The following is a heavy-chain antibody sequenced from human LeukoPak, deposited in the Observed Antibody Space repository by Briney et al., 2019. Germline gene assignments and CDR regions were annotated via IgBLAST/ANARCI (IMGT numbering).Heavy chain of an antibody. J-gene: IGHJ4*02. CDR2: INPSGGST. CDR1: GYTFTSYY. CDR3: ARDLEGYCSGGSCYPYYFDY. V-gene: IGHV1-46*01. D-gene: IGHD2-15*01. Sequence: ASVKVSCKASGYTFTSYYMHWVRQAPGQGLEWMGIINPSGGSTSYAQKFQGRVTMTRDMPTSTVYMELSSLRSEDTAVYYCARDLEGYCSGGSCYPYYFDYWGQGTLVTVSS.